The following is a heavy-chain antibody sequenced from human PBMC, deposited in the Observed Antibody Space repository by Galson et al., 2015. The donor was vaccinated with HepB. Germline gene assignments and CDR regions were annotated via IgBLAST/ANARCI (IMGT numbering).Heavy chain of an antibody. D-gene: IGHD2-15*01. J-gene: IGHJ5*02. Sequence: SVKVSCKASGYTFTSYGISWVRQAPGQGLEWMGWISTYNGNTNYAQKLQGRVTITADKSTGTAYMELSSLTSEDTAIYYCARVVAAATGAGYFDPWGQGTLVTVSS. CDR3: ARVVAAATGAGYFDP. CDR1: GYTFTSYG. V-gene: IGHV1-18*01. CDR2: ISTYNGNT.